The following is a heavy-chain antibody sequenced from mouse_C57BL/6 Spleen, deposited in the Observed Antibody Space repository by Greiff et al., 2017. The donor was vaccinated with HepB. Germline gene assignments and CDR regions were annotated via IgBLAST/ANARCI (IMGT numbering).Heavy chain of an antibody. J-gene: IGHJ1*03. CDR2: ISNLAYSI. Sequence: VQLKESGGGLVQPGGSLKLSCAASGFTFSDYGMAWVRQAPRKGPEWVAFISNLAYSIYYADTVTGRFTISRENAKNTLYLEMSSLRSEDTARYYCARRYGSRYWYFDVWGTGTTVTVSS. V-gene: IGHV5-15*01. D-gene: IGHD1-1*01. CDR3: ARRYGSRYWYFDV. CDR1: GFTFSDYG.